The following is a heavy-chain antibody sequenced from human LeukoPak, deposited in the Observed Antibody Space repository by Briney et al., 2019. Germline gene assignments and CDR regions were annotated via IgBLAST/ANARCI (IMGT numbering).Heavy chain of an antibody. CDR3: ARDSDWGPLVYDY. J-gene: IGHJ4*02. D-gene: IGHD3-16*01. CDR1: GFTFSDYY. Sequence: GGSLTLSCAASGFTFSDYYRSWIRQAPGKGLEWVSYISSSGSTIYYADSVKGRFTISRDNAKNSLYLQMNSLRAEDTAVYYCARDSDWGPLVYDYWGQGTLVTVSS. CDR2: ISSSGSTI. V-gene: IGHV3-11*01.